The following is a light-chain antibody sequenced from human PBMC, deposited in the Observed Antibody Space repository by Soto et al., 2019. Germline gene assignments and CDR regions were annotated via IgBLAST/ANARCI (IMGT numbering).Light chain of an antibody. CDR2: GAS. CDR1: QSVSSSY. Sequence: EIVLTQSPGTLSLSPGERATLSCRASQSVSSSYLAWYQQKPGQPPRLLIYGASSRATGIPDRFSGSGSGTDFTLTISSLQPEDFATYYCQQSYSTLITFGQGTRLEIK. V-gene: IGKV3-20*01. CDR3: QQSYSTLIT. J-gene: IGKJ5*01.